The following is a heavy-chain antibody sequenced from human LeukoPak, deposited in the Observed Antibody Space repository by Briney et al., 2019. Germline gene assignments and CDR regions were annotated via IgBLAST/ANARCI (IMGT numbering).Heavy chain of an antibody. V-gene: IGHV4-30-2*01. Sequence: SETPSLTCAVSGGSISSGSYSWSWIRQPPGKGLEWIGYIYPRGSTYYNPSLKSRVILSLDKSANQFSLNLSSVTAADTAVYYCARFSPRAMGNYLDFWGQGTLVTVSS. D-gene: IGHD7-27*01. CDR1: GGSISSGSYS. CDR3: ARFSPRAMGNYLDF. CDR2: IYPRGST. J-gene: IGHJ4*02.